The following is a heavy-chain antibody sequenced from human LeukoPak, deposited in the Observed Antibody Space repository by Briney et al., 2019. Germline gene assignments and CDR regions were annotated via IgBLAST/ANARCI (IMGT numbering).Heavy chain of an antibody. V-gene: IGHV3-48*03. D-gene: IGHD6-13*01. CDR2: ISSSGSTI. J-gene: IGHJ4*02. CDR1: GFTFSSYE. Sequence: GGSLRLSCAASGFTFSSYEMNWVRQAPGKGLEWVSYISSSGSTIYYADSVKGRFAISRDNAKNSLYLQMNSLRAEDTAVYYCARDVGLPIAAAGDSWGQGTLVTVSS. CDR3: ARDVGLPIAAAGDS.